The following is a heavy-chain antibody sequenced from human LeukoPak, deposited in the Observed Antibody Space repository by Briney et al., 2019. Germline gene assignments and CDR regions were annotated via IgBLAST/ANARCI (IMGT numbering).Heavy chain of an antibody. J-gene: IGHJ4*02. CDR3: ARPYSGSYYVYFDY. V-gene: IGHV3-53*01. Sequence: GGSLRLSCAASGFTVSSNYMSWVRQAPGKGLEWVSVIYSGGSTYYADSVKGRFTISRDNSKNTLYLQMNSLRAEDTAVYYCARPYSGSYYVYFDYWGQGTLVTVSS. CDR1: GFTVSSNY. D-gene: IGHD1-26*01. CDR2: IYSGGST.